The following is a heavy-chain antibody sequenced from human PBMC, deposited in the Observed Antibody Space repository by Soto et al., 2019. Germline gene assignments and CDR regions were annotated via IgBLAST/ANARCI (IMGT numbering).Heavy chain of an antibody. Sequence: ASVKVSCKASGGTFSSYAISWVRQAPGQGLEWMGGIIPIFGTANYAQKFQGRVTITADESTSTAYMELSSLRSEDTAVYYCAASDGAARPGLRYYYYGMDVWGQGTTVTVSS. CDR1: GGTFSSYA. CDR2: IIPIFGTA. J-gene: IGHJ6*02. V-gene: IGHV1-69*13. CDR3: AASDGAARPGLRYYYYGMDV. D-gene: IGHD6-6*01.